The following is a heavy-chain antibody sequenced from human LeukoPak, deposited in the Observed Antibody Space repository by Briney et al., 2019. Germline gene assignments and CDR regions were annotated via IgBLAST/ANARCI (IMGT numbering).Heavy chain of an antibody. Sequence: GGSPRLSCAASGFTFSSSGMHWVRQAPGKGLEWVAYIRNDGSNKNYADSVKGRFTISRDNSQNTLYLQMNSLRADDTAVYYCASRITTSFDYWGQGTLVTVSS. CDR2: IRNDGSNK. D-gene: IGHD4-11*01. J-gene: IGHJ4*02. V-gene: IGHV3-30*02. CDR3: ASRITTSFDY. CDR1: GFTFSSSG.